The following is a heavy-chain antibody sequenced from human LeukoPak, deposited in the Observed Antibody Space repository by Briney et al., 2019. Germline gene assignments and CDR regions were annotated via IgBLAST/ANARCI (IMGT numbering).Heavy chain of an antibody. CDR1: GFTFDDYA. Sequence: TGRSLRLYCAASGFTFDDYAMHWVRQAPGKGLEWVSGFSWNSGSRGYADSVKGRFTISRDNAKNALYLQMNSLRAEDMALYYCAKDTEAVGSLGYFDYWGQGTLVTVSS. CDR3: AKDTEAVGSLGYFDY. CDR2: FSWNSGSR. D-gene: IGHD1-14*01. J-gene: IGHJ4*02. V-gene: IGHV3-9*03.